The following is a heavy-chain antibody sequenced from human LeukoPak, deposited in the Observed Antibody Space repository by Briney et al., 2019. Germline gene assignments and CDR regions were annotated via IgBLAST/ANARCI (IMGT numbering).Heavy chain of an antibody. J-gene: IGHJ4*02. D-gene: IGHD6-19*01. CDR3: ARAYTSGWCSPGY. Sequence: TGGSLRLSCAASGFTFSDHYMDWVRQAPGKGLEWVGRSRNKANSYTTDYAASVKGRFTISRDDSKNSLYLQMNSLKTEDTAVYYCARAYTSGWCSPGYWGQGTLVTVSS. CDR2: SRNKANSYTT. CDR1: GFTFSDHY. V-gene: IGHV3-72*01.